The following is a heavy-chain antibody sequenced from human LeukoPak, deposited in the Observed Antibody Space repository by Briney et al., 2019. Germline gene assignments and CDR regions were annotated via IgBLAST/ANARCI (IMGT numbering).Heavy chain of an antibody. J-gene: IGHJ4*01. D-gene: IGHD3-22*01. Sequence: PGGSLRLSCAASGFTFSDYYMNWIRQAPRKGLEWISYISSSGTNINYADSVRGRFAISRDNPKKALYLQMNSLRAEDTAVYYSARDRSEDDSSGYIHRDFDSWGHGTLVIVSS. CDR3: ARDRSEDDSSGYIHRDFDS. CDR1: GFTFSDYY. CDR2: ISSSGTNI. V-gene: IGHV3-11*04.